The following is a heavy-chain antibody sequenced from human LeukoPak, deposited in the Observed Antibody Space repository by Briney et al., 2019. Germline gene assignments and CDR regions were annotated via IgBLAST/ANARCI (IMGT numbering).Heavy chain of an antibody. V-gene: IGHV1-2*06. D-gene: IGHD2-21*01. CDR3: ARDYGPYPGCSWFDP. CDR1: GYTFTGYY. Sequence: ASVTVSCKASGYTFTGYYIHWVRQAPGQGLEWMGRINCNGGGTSYAQKFQGRVTMTRDTSISTAYMELDRLTSDDTAVYYCARDYGPYPGCSWFDPWGQGTLVTVSS. CDR2: INCNGGGT. J-gene: IGHJ5*02.